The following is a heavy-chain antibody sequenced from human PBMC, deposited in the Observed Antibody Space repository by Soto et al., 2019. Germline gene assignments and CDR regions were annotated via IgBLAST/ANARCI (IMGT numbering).Heavy chain of an antibody. J-gene: IGHJ6*02. CDR2: VHPNSGGT. Sequence: QVHLVQSGAEVKQPGASVKVSCKASGYTFSVYHMHWVRQAPGQGLEWMGWVHPNSGGTNYAQSFEGRVTMTRDTSINTAYMELSRLTSDDTAVYYCAKELQRGMDVWGQRTTVSVSS. V-gene: IGHV1-2*02. CDR3: AKELQRGMDV. CDR1: GYTFSVYH. D-gene: IGHD4-4*01.